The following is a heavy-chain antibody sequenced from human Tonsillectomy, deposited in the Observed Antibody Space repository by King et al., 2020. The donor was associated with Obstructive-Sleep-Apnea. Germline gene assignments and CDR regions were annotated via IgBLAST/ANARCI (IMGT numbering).Heavy chain of an antibody. V-gene: IGHV3-48*04. CDR1: GFTFSIYN. D-gene: IGHD3-22*01. CDR2: ISSSGSTI. J-gene: IGHJ4*02. Sequence: VQLVESGGGLIQPGGSLRLSCVASGFTFSIYNMDWVRQAPGKGLEWISYISSSGSTIHYADSVRGRFTISRDNSKNSLYLQMSNLSVEDTAVYYCARGGDGYPDYWGQGTLVTVSS. CDR3: ARGGDGYPDY.